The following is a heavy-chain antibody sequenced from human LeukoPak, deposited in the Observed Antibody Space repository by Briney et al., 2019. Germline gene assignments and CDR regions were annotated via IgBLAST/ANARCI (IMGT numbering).Heavy chain of an antibody. CDR2: IYPGDSDT. Sequence: GESLKISCKGSGYSFTSYWIGWVRQMPGKGLEWMGIIYPGDSDTRYSPSFQGQVTISVDKSISTAYLQWSSLKASDTAIYYCARGSRCSGGSCYSGGLYYYYGMDVWGQGTTVTVSS. D-gene: IGHD2-15*01. CDR3: ARGSRCSGGSCYSGGLYYYYGMDV. V-gene: IGHV5-51*01. J-gene: IGHJ6*02. CDR1: GYSFTSYW.